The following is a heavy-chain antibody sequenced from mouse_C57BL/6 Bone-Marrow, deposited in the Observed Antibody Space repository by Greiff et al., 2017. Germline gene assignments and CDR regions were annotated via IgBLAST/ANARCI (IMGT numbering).Heavy chain of an antibody. J-gene: IGHJ2*01. CDR3: ARDGGLGRPFDY. CDR1: GFTFSDFY. Sequence: EVMLVESGGGLVQSGRSLRLSCATSGFTFSDFYMEWVRQAPGKGLEWIAASRNKANDYTTEYSASVKGRFIVSRDTSQSILYLQMNALRAEDTAIYYGARDGGLGRPFDYWGQGTTLTVSS. V-gene: IGHV7-1*01. D-gene: IGHD4-1*01. CDR2: SRNKANDYTT.